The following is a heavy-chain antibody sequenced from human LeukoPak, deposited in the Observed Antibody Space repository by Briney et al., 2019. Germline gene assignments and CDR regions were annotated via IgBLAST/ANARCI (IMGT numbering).Heavy chain of an antibody. D-gene: IGHD3-10*01. CDR2: IYHTGST. CDR1: GYSISRGYY. Sequence: PSETLSLTCGVYGYSISRGYYWAWIRQPPGKGLEWIGTIYHTGSTYYTPSLGSRVTISVDTSKNEFSLNLNSVTAADTAVYYCARAGWIITSGIDYWGQGALVTVSS. V-gene: IGHV4-38-2*01. J-gene: IGHJ4*02. CDR3: ARAGWIITSGIDY.